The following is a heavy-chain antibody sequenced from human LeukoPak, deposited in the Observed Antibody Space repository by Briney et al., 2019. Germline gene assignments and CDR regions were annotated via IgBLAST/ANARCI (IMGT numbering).Heavy chain of an antibody. D-gene: IGHD5-12*01. CDR2: ITTSGSAI. CDR3: AKDPAGYSGYDEFDY. CDR1: GFTFRNYE. Sequence: GGSLRLSCAVSGFTFRNYEMNWVRQAPGKGLEWVSCITTSGSAIYYPDSVKGRFTISRDNAKNSLYLQMNSLRAEDTAVYYCAKDPAGYSGYDEFDYWGQGTLVTVSS. J-gene: IGHJ4*02. V-gene: IGHV3-48*03.